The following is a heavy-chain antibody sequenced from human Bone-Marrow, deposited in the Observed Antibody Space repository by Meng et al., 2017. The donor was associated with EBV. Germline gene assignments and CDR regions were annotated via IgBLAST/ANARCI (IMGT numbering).Heavy chain of an antibody. Sequence: GRGVESGGEVKKPGASVKVPGWTSGGTFNSDAVSWVRQAPGQGLEWMGGLIPMSGAPHYAQKFQGRVTITADESTSTHYMDLSNLRSDDTAMYYCASESGRGFTPDYWGQGTLVTVSS. CDR1: GGTFNSDA. CDR3: ASESGRGFTPDY. CDR2: LIPMSGAP. V-gene: IGHV1-69*01. J-gene: IGHJ4*02. D-gene: IGHD3-10*01.